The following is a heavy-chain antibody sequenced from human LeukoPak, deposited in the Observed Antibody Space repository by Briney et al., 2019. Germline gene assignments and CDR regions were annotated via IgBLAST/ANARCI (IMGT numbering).Heavy chain of an antibody. V-gene: IGHV3-30*04. J-gene: IGHJ5*02. Sequence: GRSLRLSCAASGFTFSSYAMHWVRQAPGKGLEWVAVISYDGSNKYYEDSVKGRFTITRDNYKNTLYLQMNSLRAEDTAVYYCARNSSGYFWNWFDPWGQGTLVTVSS. CDR3: ARNSSGYFWNWFDP. CDR1: GFTFSSYA. D-gene: IGHD3-22*01. CDR2: ISYDGSNK.